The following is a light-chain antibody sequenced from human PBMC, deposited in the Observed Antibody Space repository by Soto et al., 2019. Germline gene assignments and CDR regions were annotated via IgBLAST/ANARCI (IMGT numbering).Light chain of an antibody. J-gene: IGLJ3*02. V-gene: IGLV2-11*01. CDR2: DVS. Sequence: QSALTQPRSVSGSPGQSVTISCTGTSSDVGDYNFVSWYQQHPGKAPKLMIYDVSKRPSGVPDRFSGSNSGNTASLTISGLQAEDEADYYCCSYAGIYTWVFGGGTKLTVL. CDR3: CSYAGIYTWV. CDR1: SSDVGDYNF.